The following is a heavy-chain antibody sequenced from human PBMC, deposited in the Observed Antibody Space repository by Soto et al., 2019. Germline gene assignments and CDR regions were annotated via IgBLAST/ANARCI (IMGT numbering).Heavy chain of an antibody. CDR1: GGSFSGYY. CDR2: INHSGST. Sequence: QVQLQQWGAGLLKPSETLSLTCAVYGGSFSGYYWSWIRQPPGKGLEWFGEINHSGSTNYNPSLTSRVTISVSTSQNQFSLKLSSVTAADTAVYYCASGHARHYVFGSSQTTVFDYWGQGTLVTVAS. D-gene: IGHD1-7*01. CDR3: ASGHARHYVFGSSQTTVFDY. V-gene: IGHV4-34*01. J-gene: IGHJ4*02.